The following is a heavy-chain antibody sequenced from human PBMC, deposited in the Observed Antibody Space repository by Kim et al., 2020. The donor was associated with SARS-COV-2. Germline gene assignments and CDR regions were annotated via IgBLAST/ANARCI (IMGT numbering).Heavy chain of an antibody. CDR1: GYTFTSYY. J-gene: IGHJ4*02. D-gene: IGHD3-10*01. V-gene: IGHV1-46*01. CDR3: ARAADSYYYGSGSYYPN. Sequence: ASVKVSCKASGYTFTSYYMHWVRQAPGQGLEWMGIINPSGGSTSYAQKFQGRVTMTRDTSTSTVYMELSSLRSEDTAVYYCARAADSYYYGSGSYYPNWGQGTLVTVSS. CDR2: INPSGGST.